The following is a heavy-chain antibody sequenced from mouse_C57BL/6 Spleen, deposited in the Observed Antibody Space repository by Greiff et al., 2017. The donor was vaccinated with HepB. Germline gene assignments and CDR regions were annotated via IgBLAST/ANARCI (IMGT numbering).Heavy chain of an antibody. CDR2: IYPGDGDT. V-gene: IGHV1-82*01. CDR3: ARSSPLYYGSSYDY. J-gene: IGHJ2*01. D-gene: IGHD1-1*01. CDR1: GYAFSSSW. Sequence: VQLQQSGPELVKPGASVKISCKASGYAFSSSWMNWVKQRPGKGLEWIGRIYPGDGDTNYNGKFKGKATLTADKSSSTAYLQLSSLTSEDSAVYFCARSSPLYYGSSYDYWGQGTTLTVSS.